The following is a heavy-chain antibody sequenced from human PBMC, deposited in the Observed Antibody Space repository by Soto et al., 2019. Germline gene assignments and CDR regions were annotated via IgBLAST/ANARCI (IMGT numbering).Heavy chain of an antibody. D-gene: IGHD4-17*01. CDR3: ARGSGDYSALFDY. V-gene: IGHV6-1*01. Sequence: PSQTLSLTCAISGDSVSSNSAAWNWIRQSPSRGLEWLGRTYYRSKWYNEYAESVKSRITFNPDTASNQFSLQLNSVNTEDTAVYYCARGSGDYSALFDYWGQGTLVTVSS. J-gene: IGHJ4*02. CDR1: GDSVSSNSAA. CDR2: TYYRSKWYN.